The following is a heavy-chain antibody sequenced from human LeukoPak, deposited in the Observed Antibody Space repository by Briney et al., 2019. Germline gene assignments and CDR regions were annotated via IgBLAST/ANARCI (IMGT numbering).Heavy chain of an antibody. D-gene: IGHD6-6*01. Sequence: SETLSLTCVVSGDSISSGAYSWSWIRQPPGKGLEWIGYIYTSGSTNYNPSLKSRVTISVDTSKNQFSLKLSSVTAADTAVYYCARLLGGVAARPAFDIWGQGTMVTVSS. V-gene: IGHV4-61*08. CDR1: GDSISSGAYS. CDR3: ARLLGGVAARPAFDI. CDR2: IYTSGST. J-gene: IGHJ3*02.